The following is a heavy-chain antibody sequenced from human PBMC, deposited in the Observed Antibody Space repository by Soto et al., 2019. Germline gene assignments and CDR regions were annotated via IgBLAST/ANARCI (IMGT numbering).Heavy chain of an antibody. CDR2: ISYDGSNK. V-gene: IGHV3-30*04. Sequence: GGSLRLSCAASGFTFSSYAMHWVRQAPDKGLEWVAVISYDGSNKYYADSVKGRFTISRDNSKNTLYLQMNSLRAEDTAVYYCARVLRSDYYYGMDVWGQGTTVTVSS. CDR1: GFTFSSYA. D-gene: IGHD3-3*01. CDR3: ARVLRSDYYYGMDV. J-gene: IGHJ6*02.